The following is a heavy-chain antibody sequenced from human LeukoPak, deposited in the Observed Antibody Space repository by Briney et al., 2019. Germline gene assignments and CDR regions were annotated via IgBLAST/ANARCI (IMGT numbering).Heavy chain of an antibody. D-gene: IGHD6-19*01. J-gene: IGHJ4*02. CDR1: GGSISSYY. CDR3: ARALAVAGRFYFDY. Sequence: SETLSLTCTVSGGSISSYYWSWIRQPPGKGLEWIGYIYYSGSTNYNPSLKSRVTISVDTSKNQFSLRLSSVTAADTAVYYCARALAVAGRFYFDYWGQGTLVTVSS. V-gene: IGHV4-59*01. CDR2: IYYSGST.